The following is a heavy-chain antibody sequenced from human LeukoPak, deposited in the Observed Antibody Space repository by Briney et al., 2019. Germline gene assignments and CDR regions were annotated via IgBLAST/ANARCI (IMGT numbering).Heavy chain of an antibody. CDR1: GGSISSSSYY. J-gene: IGHJ4*02. V-gene: IGHV4-39*07. D-gene: IGHD7-27*01. Sequence: SETLSLTCTVSGGSISSSSYYWGWIRQPPGKGLEWIGSIYYSGSTYSNPSLQSRVTISVDTSKNQFSLKLSSVTAADTAVYYCARDLAGGHFDYWGQGTLVTVSS. CDR3: ARDLAGGHFDY. CDR2: IYYSGST.